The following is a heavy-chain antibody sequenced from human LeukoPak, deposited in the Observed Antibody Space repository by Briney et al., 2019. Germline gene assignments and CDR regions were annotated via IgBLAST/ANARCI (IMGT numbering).Heavy chain of an antibody. J-gene: IGHJ6*03. CDR1: GFTFDDYA. CDR3: ARSIAYYYYYYMDV. Sequence: GGSLRLSCAASGFTFDDYAMHWVRQAGKGLEWVSGISWNSGNIGYADSVKGRFTISRDNAKNSLYLQTNSLRAEDTAVYYCARSIAYYYYYYMDVWGKGTTVTISS. V-gene: IGHV3-9*01. CDR2: ISWNSGNI. D-gene: IGHD6-13*01.